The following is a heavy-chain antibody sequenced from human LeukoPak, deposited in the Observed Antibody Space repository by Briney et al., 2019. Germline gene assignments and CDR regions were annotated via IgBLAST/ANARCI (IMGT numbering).Heavy chain of an antibody. V-gene: IGHV1-24*01. J-gene: IGHJ6*01. D-gene: IGHD3-22*01. CDR2: FHPEDGET. CDR3: APVDVVAYYGMAV. CDR1: GYTLTKLS. Sequence: ASVNVACKVSGYTLTKLSMHWVRQAPGKGREWVVAFHPEDGETIYAQKWQGRVTMGEDTCADTEYMEMSTVRYEETAVYYCAPVDVVAYYGMAVWGQGTTVTV.